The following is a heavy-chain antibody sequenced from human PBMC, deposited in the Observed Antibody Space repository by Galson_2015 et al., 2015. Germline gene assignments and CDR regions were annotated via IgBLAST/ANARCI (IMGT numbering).Heavy chain of an antibody. CDR2: TYYRAKWYN. D-gene: IGHD3-22*01. CDR3: ARRRRVYDSSGHAFDI. CDR1: GDSVSSNSAA. J-gene: IGHJ3*02. Sequence: CAISGDSVSSNSAAWNWIRQSPSRGLEWLGRTYYRAKWYNDYAVSVKSRITINPDTSKNQFSLQLNSVTPEDTAVYYCARRRRVYDSSGHAFDIWAKGQWSPSLQ. V-gene: IGHV6-1*01.